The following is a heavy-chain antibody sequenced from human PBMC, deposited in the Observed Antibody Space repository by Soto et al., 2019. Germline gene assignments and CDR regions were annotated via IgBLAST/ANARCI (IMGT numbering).Heavy chain of an antibody. Sequence: SETLSLTCSVSGGTINSGDYFWSWIRQPPGKGLEWIGSIFYTGSTYYSPSLKSRASMSMDTSKNLFSPRLRSLTAADTAVYFCARVKATLYRHYYFDYWGQGTPVTVSS. CDR3: ARVKATLYRHYYFDY. V-gene: IGHV4-30-4*01. CDR1: GGTINSGDYF. D-gene: IGHD5-12*01. J-gene: IGHJ4*02. CDR2: IFYTGST.